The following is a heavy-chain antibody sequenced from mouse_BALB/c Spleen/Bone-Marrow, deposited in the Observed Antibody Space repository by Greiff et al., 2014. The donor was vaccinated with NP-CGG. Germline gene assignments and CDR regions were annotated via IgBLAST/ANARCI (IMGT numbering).Heavy chain of an antibody. CDR1: GYTFTNYY. CDR2: INPCNGVT. V-gene: IGHV1S81*02. D-gene: IGHD1-2*01. Sequence: VQLVESGAELVKPGASVKLSCKASGYTFTNYYVYWVKQRPGQGLEWIGEINPCNGVTTFNEKFMSKATLTVDNSSSTAYMHLSSLTSEDSAVYYCARSGFYGYGTYFDVWGAGTTVTVSS. J-gene: IGHJ1*01. CDR3: ARSGFYGYGTYFDV.